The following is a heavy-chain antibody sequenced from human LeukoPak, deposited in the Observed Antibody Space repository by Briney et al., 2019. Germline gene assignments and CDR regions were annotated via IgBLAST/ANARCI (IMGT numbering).Heavy chain of an antibody. Sequence: GGSLRLSCAASGFTFSSYAMNWVRQAPGKGLEWVSAISGSGGSTYYADSVKGRFTISRDNSKNTLYLQMNSLRAEDTAVYYCAKILTMVRVGSSTGYYGMDVWGQGTTVTVSS. D-gene: IGHD3-10*01. CDR2: ISGSGGST. CDR3: AKILTMVRVGSSTGYYGMDV. J-gene: IGHJ6*02. V-gene: IGHV3-23*01. CDR1: GFTFSSYA.